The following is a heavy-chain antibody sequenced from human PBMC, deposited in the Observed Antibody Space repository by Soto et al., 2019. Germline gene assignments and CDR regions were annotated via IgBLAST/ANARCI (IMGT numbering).Heavy chain of an antibody. Sequence: SLRLSCAASGFTFDDYTMHWVRQAPGKGLEWVSLISWDGGSTYYADSVKGRFTISRDNSKNSLYLQMNSLRTEDTALYYCAKDISPTYYYGSGSSSGGMDVWGQGTTVTVSS. CDR3: AKDISPTYYYGSGSSSGGMDV. CDR2: ISWDGGST. CDR1: GFTFDDYT. V-gene: IGHV3-43*01. J-gene: IGHJ6*02. D-gene: IGHD3-10*01.